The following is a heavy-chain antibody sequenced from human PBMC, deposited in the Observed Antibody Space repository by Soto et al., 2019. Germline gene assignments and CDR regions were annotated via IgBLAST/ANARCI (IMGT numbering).Heavy chain of an antibody. CDR2: ISRSGSSI. D-gene: IGHD3-22*01. Sequence: GGSLRLSCAASGFTFSDYEMNWVRQAPGKGLEWVSYISRSGSSIYYTDSVKGRFTISRDNAKNSLYLQMNSMSVEDTAAYYCARTHYHDNSGFDYWGQGTMVTVSS. CDR3: ARTHYHDNSGFDY. CDR1: GFTFSDYE. V-gene: IGHV3-48*03. J-gene: IGHJ4*02.